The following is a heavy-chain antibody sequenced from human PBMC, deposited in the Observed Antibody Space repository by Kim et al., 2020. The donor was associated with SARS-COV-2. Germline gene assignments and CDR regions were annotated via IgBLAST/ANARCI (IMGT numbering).Heavy chain of an antibody. CDR3: ARDPAQYYYGSGSHTDY. Sequence: ASVKVSCKASGYTFTSYGISWVRQAPGQGLEWMGWISGYNANTNYAQKVQGRVSMTTDTSTSTAYMELRSLRSDETAVYYCARDPAQYYYGSGSHTDYWGQGTLVTVSS. J-gene: IGHJ4*02. V-gene: IGHV1-18*04. CDR2: ISGYNANT. D-gene: IGHD3-10*01. CDR1: GYTFTSYG.